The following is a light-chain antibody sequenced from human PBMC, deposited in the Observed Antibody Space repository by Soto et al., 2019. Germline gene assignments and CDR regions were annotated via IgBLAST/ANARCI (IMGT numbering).Light chain of an antibody. CDR1: SSDVGGYNY. J-gene: IGLJ1*01. CDR3: CSYAGSYTSFV. V-gene: IGLV2-11*01. Sequence: QSVLTQPRSVSGSPGQSVTISCTGTSSDVGGYNYVSWYQQHPGKAPKLMIYDVSKRPSGVPDRFSGSKSGNTASLTISGLQAEDEADYYCCSYAGSYTSFVFGTGTKVPS. CDR2: DVS.